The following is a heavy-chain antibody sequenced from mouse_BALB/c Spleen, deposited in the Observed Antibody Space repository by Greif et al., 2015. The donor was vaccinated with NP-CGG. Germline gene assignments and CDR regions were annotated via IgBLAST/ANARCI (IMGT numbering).Heavy chain of an antibody. V-gene: IGHV1S135*01. Sequence: EVQLQQSGPELMKPGASVKISCKASGYSFTSYYMHWVKQSHGKSLEWIGYIDPFNGGTSYNQKFKGKATLTVDKSSSTAYMHRSSLTSEDSAVYYCAGGGYYGNYLDYWGQGTTLTVSS. CDR3: AGGGYYGNYLDY. D-gene: IGHD2-1*01. J-gene: IGHJ2*01. CDR1: GYSFTSYY. CDR2: IDPFNGGT.